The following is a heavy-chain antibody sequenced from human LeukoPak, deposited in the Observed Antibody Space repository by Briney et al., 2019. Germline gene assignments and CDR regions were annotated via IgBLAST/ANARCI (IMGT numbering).Heavy chain of an antibody. D-gene: IGHD6-13*01. V-gene: IGHV4-4*02. CDR1: GGSISRGNW. Sequence: SGTLSLTCAVSGGSISRGNWWSWVRQPPGKGPEWIGEIYHSGSTNYNPSLKSRVTISVDTSKNQFSLKLSSVTAADTAVYYCAKKAAASAVDYWGQGTLVTVSS. CDR3: AKKAAASAVDY. J-gene: IGHJ4*02. CDR2: IYHSGST.